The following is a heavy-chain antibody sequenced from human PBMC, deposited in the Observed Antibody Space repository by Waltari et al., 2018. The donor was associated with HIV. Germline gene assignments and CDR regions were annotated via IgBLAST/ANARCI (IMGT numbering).Heavy chain of an antibody. CDR3: ARTNYYDY. Sequence: EVHLVQSGGGLVQPGESLRLSCEASGFTFSTYGMNWVRQAPGRGLEYVAGISSNGGTTSCANSVKGRFTISRDNSKNTLYLQMGSLRAEDTAVYYCARTNYYDYWGQGALVTVSS. D-gene: IGHD2-8*01. J-gene: IGHJ4*02. V-gene: IGHV3-64*01. CDR1: GFTFSTYG. CDR2: ISSNGGTT.